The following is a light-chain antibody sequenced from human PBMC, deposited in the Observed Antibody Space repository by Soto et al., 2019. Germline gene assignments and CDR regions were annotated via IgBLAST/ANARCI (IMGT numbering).Light chain of an antibody. Sequence: DIQMTQSPSTLSASVGDRVTINCRSRQSISRWLTGYQQKPGKAPKGLIYEASSLESGVPSRFSGSVSATEVTLTNTSLQPYELGTYYCQPDNIPATVGQGTKLEIK. J-gene: IGKJ2*01. CDR2: EAS. V-gene: IGKV1-5*01. CDR1: QSISRW. CDR3: QPDNIPAT.